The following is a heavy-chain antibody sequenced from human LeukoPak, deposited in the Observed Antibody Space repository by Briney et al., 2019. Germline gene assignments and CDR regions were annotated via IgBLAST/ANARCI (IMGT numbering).Heavy chain of an antibody. CDR2: ISSSGSTI. Sequence: SGGSLRLSCAASRFTFSRYEMNWVRQAPGKGLEWVSYISSSGSTIYYADSVKGRFTISRDNANNSLYLQMNSLRAEDTAVYYCARQQLVCGENYYYYGMDVWGKGTTVTVSS. CDR3: ARQQLVCGENYYYYGMDV. J-gene: IGHJ6*04. D-gene: IGHD6-13*01. CDR1: RFTFSRYE. V-gene: IGHV3-48*03.